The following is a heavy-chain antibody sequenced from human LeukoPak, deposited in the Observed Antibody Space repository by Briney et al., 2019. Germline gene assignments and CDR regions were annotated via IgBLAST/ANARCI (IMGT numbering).Heavy chain of an antibody. V-gene: IGHV4-59*08. CDR1: GDSISSYY. CDR2: VYYTGRT. CDR3: AARSIAAAGRLDY. J-gene: IGHJ4*02. Sequence: SETLSLTCTVSGDSISSYYWTWMRQPPGRGLEWIGYVYYTGRTNYNPSLESRVTMAVDTSKNQFSLKLSSVTAADTAMYYCAARSIAAAGRLDYWGQGTLVTVSS. D-gene: IGHD6-13*01.